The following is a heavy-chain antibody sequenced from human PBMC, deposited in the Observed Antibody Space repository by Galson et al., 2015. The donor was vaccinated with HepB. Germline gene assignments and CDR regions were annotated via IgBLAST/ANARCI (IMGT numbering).Heavy chain of an antibody. D-gene: IGHD2-2*01. CDR3: AREGVVVPANDY. CDR1: GFTFSSYA. CDR2: ISYDGSNK. V-gene: IGHV3-30*04. J-gene: IGHJ4*02. Sequence: SLRLSCAASGFTFSSYAMHWVCQAPGKGLEWVAVISYDGSNKYYADSVKGRFTISRDNSKNTLYLQMNSLRAEDTAVYYCAREGVVVPANDYWGQGTLVTVSS.